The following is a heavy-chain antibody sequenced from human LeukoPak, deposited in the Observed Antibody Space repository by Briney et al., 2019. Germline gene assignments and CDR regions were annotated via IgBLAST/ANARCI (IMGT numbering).Heavy chain of an antibody. D-gene: IGHD3-10*02. CDR1: GFTFSSYA. J-gene: IGHJ6*04. Sequence: GGSLRLSCAASGFTFSSYAMSWVRQAPGKGLEWVSYISSSSSTIYYADSVKGRFTISRDNVRKSLYLQMNSLRAEDTAVYYCAELGITMIGGVWGKGTTVTISS. CDR3: AELGITMIGGV. V-gene: IGHV3-48*01. CDR2: ISSSSSTI.